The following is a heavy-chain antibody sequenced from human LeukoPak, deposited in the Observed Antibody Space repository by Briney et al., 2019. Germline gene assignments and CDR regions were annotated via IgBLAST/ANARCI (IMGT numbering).Heavy chain of an antibody. J-gene: IGHJ6*03. Sequence: GASVKVSCKASGYTFTGYYMHWVRQAPGQGLEWMGWMNPNSGNTGYAQKFQGRVTITRNTSISTAYMELSSLRSEDTAVYYCARGVAGFATDGYYYYYMDVWGKGTTVTVSS. CDR2: MNPNSGNT. V-gene: IGHV1-8*03. CDR1: GYTFTGYY. CDR3: ARGVAGFATDGYYYYYMDV. D-gene: IGHD6-19*01.